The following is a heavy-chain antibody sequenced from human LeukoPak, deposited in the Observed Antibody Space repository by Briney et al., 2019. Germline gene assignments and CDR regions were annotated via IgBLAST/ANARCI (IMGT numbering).Heavy chain of an antibody. CDR1: GFTFSSYA. J-gene: IGHJ4*02. D-gene: IGHD2-2*01. V-gene: IGHV3-23*01. CDR3: AKVSTSSETVTFDY. Sequence: PGGSLRLSCAASGFTFSSYAMGWVRQAPGKGLEWVPAISSDRSTYYADSVKGRFAISRDNSKNTLYLQMNSLRAEDTAIYYCAKVSTSSETVTFDYWGQGTLVTVSS. CDR2: ISSDRST.